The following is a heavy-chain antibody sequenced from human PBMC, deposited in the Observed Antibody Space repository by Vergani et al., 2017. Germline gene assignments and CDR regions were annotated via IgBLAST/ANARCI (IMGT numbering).Heavy chain of an antibody. CDR2: IIPIFGTT. CDR3: ARSSGYYSCYFDF. J-gene: IGHJ4*02. CDR1: GGTFSSNS. Sequence: QGQLAQSGAEVKKPGSSVKVSCKASGGTFSSNSISWVRQAPGQGLEWMGRIIPIFGTTSYAQKFQGRVTILADESTSTTYMELSSLRSGDTAVYYYARSSGYYSCYFDFWGQGTLVTVSS. V-gene: IGHV1-69*13. D-gene: IGHD3-22*01.